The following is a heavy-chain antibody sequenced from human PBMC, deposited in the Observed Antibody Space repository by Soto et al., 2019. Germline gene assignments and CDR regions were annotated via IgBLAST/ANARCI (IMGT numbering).Heavy chain of an antibody. CDR1: GFTFSSYA. CDR2: ISGSGGST. J-gene: IGHJ4*02. CDR3: ATCPPAKYSYGFFWY. Sequence: EVQLLESGGGLVQPGGSLRLSCAAAGFTFSSYAMSWVRQAPGKGLEWVSAISGSGGSTDYAHSVKGRFTISRDNAKSTLYQQMTRLRAEDTAVYDSATCPPAKYSYGFFWYWGQGTVVSV. D-gene: IGHD5-18*01. V-gene: IGHV3-23*01.